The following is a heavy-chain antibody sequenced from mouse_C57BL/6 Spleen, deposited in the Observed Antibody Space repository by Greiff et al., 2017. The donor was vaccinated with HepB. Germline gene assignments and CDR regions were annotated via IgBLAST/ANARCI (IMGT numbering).Heavy chain of an antibody. CDR1: GFTFSDYY. V-gene: IGHV5-16*01. J-gene: IGHJ4*01. D-gene: IGHD1-1*01. CDR3: ARSSPYYYAMDY. CDR2: INYDGSST. Sequence: EVQVVESEGGLVQPGSSMKLSCTASGFTFSDYYMAWVRQVPEKGLEWVANINYDGSSTYYLDSLKSRFIISRDNAKNILYLQMSSLKSEDTATYYCARSSPYYYAMDYWGQGTSVTVSS.